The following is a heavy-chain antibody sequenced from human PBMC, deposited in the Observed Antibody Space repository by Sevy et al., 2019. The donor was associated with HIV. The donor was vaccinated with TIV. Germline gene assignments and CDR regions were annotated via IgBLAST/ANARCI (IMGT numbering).Heavy chain of an antibody. D-gene: IGHD1-26*01. CDR1: GYTFTNYD. Sequence: ASVKVSYKASGYTFTNYDINWVRQATGQGLEWMGWMIPNSGKTGYAQKFQGRVTMTRNTSISTAYMELSSLGSEDTAVYYCARGPNSGRYRDYYYYYGMDVWGQGTAVTVSS. J-gene: IGHJ6*02. V-gene: IGHV1-8*01. CDR3: ARGPNSGRYRDYYYYYGMDV. CDR2: MIPNSGKT.